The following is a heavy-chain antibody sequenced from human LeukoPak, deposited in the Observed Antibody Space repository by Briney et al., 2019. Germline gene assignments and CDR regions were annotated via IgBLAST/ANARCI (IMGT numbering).Heavy chain of an antibody. V-gene: IGHV7-4-1*01. Sequence: ASPKVSSEASGYTFTGYAMNGGREAPGQGLEWMGWMNPNTGLPTYAQGLTGRFVFSLDTFVSTPYLQKCSVKAEDTAVYYCARDGLLYLDGLGSRVPDIYFYYGMDVWGKGTAVTVSS. J-gene: IGHJ6*04. CDR1: GYTFTGYA. D-gene: IGHD3-9*01. CDR2: MNPNTGLP. CDR3: ARDGLLYLDGLGSRVPDIYFYYGMDV.